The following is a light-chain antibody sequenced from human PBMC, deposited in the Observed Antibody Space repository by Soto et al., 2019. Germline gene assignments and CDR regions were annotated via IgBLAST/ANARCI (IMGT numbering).Light chain of an antibody. Sequence: DIQMTQSPSSVSASVGDRVTITCRASQSISTYLNWYQQKPGKAPNLLIYATSSLQSGVPSRFSGRGSGTDFTLTISSLQPEDFATYYCQQTYNTPLTFGGGTKVEIK. J-gene: IGKJ4*01. V-gene: IGKV1-39*01. CDR1: QSISTY. CDR2: ATS. CDR3: QQTYNTPLT.